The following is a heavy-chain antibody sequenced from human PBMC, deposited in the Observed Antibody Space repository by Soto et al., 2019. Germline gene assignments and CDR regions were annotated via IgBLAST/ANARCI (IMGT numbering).Heavy chain of an antibody. CDR1: GGSISSYY. J-gene: IGHJ6*03. CDR3: ARHRVFGVVRQYPHYYHLAV. Sequence: SETLSLTCTVSGGSISSYYWSWIRQPPGKGLEWIGSIYYSGSTYYNPSLKSRVTISVDTSKNQFSLKLSSVTAADTAVYYCARHRVFGVVRQYPHYYHLAVWGKGTTVTVSS. CDR2: IYYSGST. V-gene: IGHV4-59*05. D-gene: IGHD3-3*01.